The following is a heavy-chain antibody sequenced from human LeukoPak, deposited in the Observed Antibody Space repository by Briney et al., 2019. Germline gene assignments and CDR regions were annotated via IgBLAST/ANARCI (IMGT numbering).Heavy chain of an antibody. V-gene: IGHV3-11*04. CDR3: ARDQRVGMSTVGWSGYYGYCYYMDV. CDR1: EFTFSDXY. CDR2: XXXXGXTX. D-gene: IGHD3-3*01. J-gene: IGHJ6*03. Sequence: ASEFTFSDXYXXXXRXXXGXGXXXXXXXXXXGXTXXXXASVKGRFTISRDNAKNSLYLQMNSLRAEDTAVYYCARDQRVGMSTVGWSGYYGYCYYMDVWGKGTTVTVSS.